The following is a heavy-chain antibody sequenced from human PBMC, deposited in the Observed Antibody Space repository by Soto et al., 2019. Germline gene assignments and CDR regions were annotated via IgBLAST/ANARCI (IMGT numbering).Heavy chain of an antibody. D-gene: IGHD1-7*01. CDR2: VRSKADGGTT. V-gene: IGHV3-15*01. J-gene: IGHJ4*02. Sequence: GGSLRLSCAASGFTFANAWMSWVCQAPGKGLEWVGRVRSKADGGTTDYAAPVKGRFTISRDDPENTLYLQMDSLKIDDTAVYYCRRDWDYPVLWGQGTLVTVSS. CDR3: RRDWDYPVL. CDR1: GFTFANAW.